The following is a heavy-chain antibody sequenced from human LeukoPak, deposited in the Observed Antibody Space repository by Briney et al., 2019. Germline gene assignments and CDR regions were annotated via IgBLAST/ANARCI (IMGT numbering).Heavy chain of an antibody. Sequence: ASVKVSCKASGYTFTSYAMNWVRQAPGQGLEWMGWINTNTGNPTYAQGFTGRFVFSLDTSVSTAYPQISSLKAEDTAVYYCARIYCSGGSCYRNWFDPWGQGTLVTVSS. CDR2: INTNTGNP. CDR1: GYTFTSYA. J-gene: IGHJ5*02. CDR3: ARIYCSGGSCYRNWFDP. D-gene: IGHD2-15*01. V-gene: IGHV7-4-1*02.